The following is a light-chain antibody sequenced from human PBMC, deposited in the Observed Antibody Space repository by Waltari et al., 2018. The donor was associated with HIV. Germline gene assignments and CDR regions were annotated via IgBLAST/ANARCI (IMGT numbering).Light chain of an antibody. CDR3: QSYDSSLRASV. Sequence: QSALTQPPSVSGAPGQRVTISCTGNRSNIGAGFFVHWYQHLPGTAPKLLVYSDIIRPQGVPDRFSGAKAGASASRVITGLQAEDEADYYGQSYDSSLRASVFGGGTKLTVL. V-gene: IGLV1-40*01. CDR1: RSNIGAGFF. J-gene: IGLJ2*01. CDR2: SDI.